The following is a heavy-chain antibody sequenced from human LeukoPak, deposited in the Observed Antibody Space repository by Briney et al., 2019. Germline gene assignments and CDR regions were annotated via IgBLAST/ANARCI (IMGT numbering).Heavy chain of an antibody. J-gene: IGHJ6*03. CDR2: IIPIFGTA. Sequence: SVKVSCKASGGTFSSYAISWVRQAPGQGLEWMGGIIPIFGTANYAQKFQGRVTITADESTSTAYMELSSLRSEDTALYYCAKDASQAFRPDYYYYMDVWGKGTTVTVSS. CDR1: GGTFSSYA. V-gene: IGHV1-69*13. CDR3: AKDASQAFRPDYYYYMDV.